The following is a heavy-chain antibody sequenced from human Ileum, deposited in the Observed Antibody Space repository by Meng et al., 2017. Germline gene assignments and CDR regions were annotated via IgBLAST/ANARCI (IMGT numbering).Heavy chain of an antibody. D-gene: IGHD6-19*01. J-gene: IGHJ4*02. CDR2: INAGNGNT. Sequence: QVQLVQSGAEVKKPGASVKVSCKASGYTFTNYAVHWVRQAPGQRLEWMGWINAGNGNTKFSQKFQDRITLTIDTTTTTAYMELRSLRSDDTAIFYCARDRQWVFDYWGQGTLVTVSS. CDR3: ARDRQWVFDY. CDR1: GYTFTNYA. V-gene: IGHV1-3*01.